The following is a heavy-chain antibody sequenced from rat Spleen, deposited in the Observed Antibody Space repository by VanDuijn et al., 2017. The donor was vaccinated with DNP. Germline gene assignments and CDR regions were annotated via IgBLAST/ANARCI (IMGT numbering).Heavy chain of an antibody. CDR2: ISASAGST. V-gene: IGHV5-19*01. Sequence: EVRLVESGGGVVQPGRSLKLSCAASGFTFSYYGMAWVRQAPKKGLEWVASISASAGSTSYRDSVKGRFTSSRDNAKSTLYLQMNSLRSEDTATYYCARDRDYCSSYDYGGHGVMVTVSS. CDR1: GFTFSYYG. CDR3: ARDRDYCSSYDY. D-gene: IGHD1-2*01. J-gene: IGHJ2*01.